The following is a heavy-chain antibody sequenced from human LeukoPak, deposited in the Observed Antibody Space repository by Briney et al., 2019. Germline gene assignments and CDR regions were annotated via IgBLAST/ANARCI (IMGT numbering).Heavy chain of an antibody. Sequence: GGSLRLSCAASGFTFSDYYMSWIRQAPGKGLEWVSYISSSGSTIYYADSVKGRFTISRDNAKNSLYLQMNSLRAEDTAVYYCAKPIVGATPGHDAFDIWGQGTMVTVSS. V-gene: IGHV3-11*04. CDR3: AKPIVGATPGHDAFDI. J-gene: IGHJ3*02. D-gene: IGHD1-26*01. CDR2: ISSSGSTI. CDR1: GFTFSDYY.